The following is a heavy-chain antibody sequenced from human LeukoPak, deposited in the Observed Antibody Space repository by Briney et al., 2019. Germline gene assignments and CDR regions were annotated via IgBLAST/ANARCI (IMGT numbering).Heavy chain of an antibody. CDR3: ARDSPYYYDSSGYYSYDDAFDI. Sequence: GGSLRLSCAASGFTFSSYWMNWVRQAPGKGLEWVANIKQDESEKYYVDSVKGRFTISRDNAKNSLYLQMNSLRAEDTAVYYCARDSPYYYDSSGYYSYDDAFDIWGQGTMVTVSS. CDR2: IKQDESEK. J-gene: IGHJ3*02. V-gene: IGHV3-7*01. D-gene: IGHD3-22*01. CDR1: GFTFSSYW.